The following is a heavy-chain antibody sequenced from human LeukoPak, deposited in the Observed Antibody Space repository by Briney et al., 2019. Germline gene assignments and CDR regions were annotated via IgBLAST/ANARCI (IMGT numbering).Heavy chain of an antibody. CDR2: IYTSGNT. Sequence: PSETLSLTCTVSGASITAYYWSWNRQPPGKGLEWVGCIYTSGNTDYNPSLNSRVTISVDTSKNQFCLRLNFVTAADTAVYYCAGVVPSGGYYRTGPFDNWGHGTLVAVSS. J-gene: IGHJ4*01. D-gene: IGHD3-22*01. V-gene: IGHV4-4*09. CDR3: AGVVPSGGYYRTGPFDN. CDR1: GASITAYY.